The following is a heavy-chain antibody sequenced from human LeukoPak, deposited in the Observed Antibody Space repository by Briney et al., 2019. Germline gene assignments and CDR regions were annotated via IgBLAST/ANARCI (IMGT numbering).Heavy chain of an antibody. V-gene: IGHV1-24*01. CDR2: FDPEDGET. Sequence: ASVKVSCKVSGYTLTELSMHWVRQAPGKGLEWMGGFDPEDGETIYAQEFQGRVTMTEDTSTDTAYMELSSLRSEDTAVYYCATAPGNYYYYGMDVWGQGTTVTVSS. CDR1: GYTLTELS. J-gene: IGHJ6*02. CDR3: ATAPGNYYYYGMDV.